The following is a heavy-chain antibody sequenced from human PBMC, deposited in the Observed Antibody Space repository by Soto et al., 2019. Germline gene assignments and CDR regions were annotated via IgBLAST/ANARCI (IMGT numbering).Heavy chain of an antibody. CDR2: IYYSGST. Sequence: QVQLQESGPGLVKPSETLSLTCTVSGGSVSSGSYYWSWIRQPPGKGLEWIGYIYYSGSTNYNPSLKSRVTISVDTSKNQFSLKLSSVTAADTAVYYCPTWIQLWEQYYFDYWGQGTLVTVSS. V-gene: IGHV4-61*01. CDR1: GGSVSSGSYY. D-gene: IGHD5-18*01. CDR3: PTWIQLWEQYYFDY. J-gene: IGHJ4*02.